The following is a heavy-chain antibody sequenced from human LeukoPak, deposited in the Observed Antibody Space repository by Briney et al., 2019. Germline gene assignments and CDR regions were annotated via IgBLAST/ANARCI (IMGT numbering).Heavy chain of an antibody. CDR3: ARGHLLSLDY. J-gene: IGHJ4*02. V-gene: IGHV1-18*04. Sequence: ASVKVSCKASGYTFTNYGITWVRPAPGQGLEWMGWVSGNNGHTKYAQTLQGRVTMTTDTSTNTAYMELRSLRSDDTAVYYCARGHLLSLDYWGQGTLVTVSS. CDR1: GYTFTNYG. CDR2: VSGNNGHT.